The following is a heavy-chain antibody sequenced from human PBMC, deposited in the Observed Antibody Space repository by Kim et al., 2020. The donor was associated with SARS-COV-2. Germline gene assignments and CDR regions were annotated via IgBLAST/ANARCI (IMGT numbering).Heavy chain of an antibody. Sequence: TIYYADSGKVRFPISRANAKNSLYLQMNSRSDEDTSVYYCATYSVPTTDYWGQGTLVTVSS. D-gene: IGHD1-1*01. CDR3: ATYSVPTTDY. CDR2: TI. J-gene: IGHJ4*02. V-gene: IGHV3-48*02.